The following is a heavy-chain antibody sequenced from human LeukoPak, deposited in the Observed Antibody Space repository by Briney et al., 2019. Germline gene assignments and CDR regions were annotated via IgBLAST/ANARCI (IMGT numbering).Heavy chain of an antibody. CDR2: ISAYNGNT. V-gene: IGHV1-18*01. CDR3: ARVVAGSGSYVYYVDV. D-gene: IGHD3-10*01. CDR1: GYTFTSYG. Sequence: ASVKVSCKASGYTFTSYGISWVRQAPGQGLEWMGWISAYNGNTNYAQKLQGRVTMTTDTSTSTAYMELRSLRSDDTAVYYCARVVAGSGSYVYYVDVWGKGTTVTVSS. J-gene: IGHJ6*03.